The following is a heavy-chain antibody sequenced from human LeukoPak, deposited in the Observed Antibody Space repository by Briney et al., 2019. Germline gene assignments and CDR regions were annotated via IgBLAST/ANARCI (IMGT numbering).Heavy chain of an antibody. CDR1: GFTFTGYW. CDR3: ARGEEKATITALDS. V-gene: IGHV3-74*01. CDR2: IKGDGTAT. J-gene: IGHJ4*02. D-gene: IGHD5-24*01. Sequence: GGSLRLSCAASGFTFTGYWIYWVRQVPGKGLEWVSWIKGDGTATGFADSVKGRFTGSRDNAKNTMYLQMNSLRAVDTAVYFCARGEEKATITALDSWGQGTLVTVSS.